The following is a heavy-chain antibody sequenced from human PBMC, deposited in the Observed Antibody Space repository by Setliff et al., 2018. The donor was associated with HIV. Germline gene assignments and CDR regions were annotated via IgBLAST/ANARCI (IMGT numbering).Heavy chain of an antibody. V-gene: IGHV4-38-2*02. CDR1: GDAISNGLY. CDR3: ARGFCSGGTCFDY. D-gene: IGHD2-15*01. J-gene: IGHJ4*02. CDR2: VSDSGSG. Sequence: SETLSLTCTVSGDAISNGLYWGWIRQPPGKGLEWIGTVSDSGSGHYNPPLNSRVTISVDTSKNQLSLKLNSVTAADTAVYYCARGFCSGGTCFDYWGQGTLVTVSS.